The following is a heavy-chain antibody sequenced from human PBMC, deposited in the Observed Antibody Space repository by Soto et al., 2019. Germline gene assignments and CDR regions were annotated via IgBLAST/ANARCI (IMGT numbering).Heavy chain of an antibody. J-gene: IGHJ4*02. CDR1: GYTFTSYG. D-gene: IGHD3-22*01. CDR3: ARSNTFAHYYDSSGYPLDY. Sequence: ASVKVSCKASGYTFTSYGISWVRQAPGQGLEWMAWISAYNGNTNYAQNLQGRVTMTTDTSTSTAYMELRSLTSDDTAVYYCARSNTFAHYYDSSGYPLDYWGQGTLVTVSS. CDR2: ISAYNGNT. V-gene: IGHV1-18*01.